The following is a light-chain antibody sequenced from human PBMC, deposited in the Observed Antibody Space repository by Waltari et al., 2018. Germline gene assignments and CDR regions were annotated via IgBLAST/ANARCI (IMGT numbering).Light chain of an antibody. CDR2: DAS. V-gene: IGLV2-14*03. J-gene: IGLJ1*01. Sequence: QSALTQPASVSGSPGQSNAISCTGNSSDVGGYNDVFWYQQNPGKAPKHIIYDASNRPSGVSDRFSGSNSGNTASLTIAGIQTEDEADYYCSSYTSSSTYVFGIGTKVTVL. CDR1: SSDVGGYND. CDR3: SSYTSSSTYV.